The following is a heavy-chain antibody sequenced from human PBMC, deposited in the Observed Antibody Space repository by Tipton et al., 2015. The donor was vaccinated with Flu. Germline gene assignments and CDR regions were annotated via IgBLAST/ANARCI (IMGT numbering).Heavy chain of an antibody. D-gene: IGHD4-17*01. Sequence: TLSLTCAVSGDSISSDYYWGWIRQPPGKGLEWIGNIHRSGSSYHNPSLNSRVTMSVDTSNNHFSLRLSSVTAADMAVYYCARDRTTVTTWEAFDMWGQGTMVTVSS. J-gene: IGHJ3*02. CDR3: ARDRTTVTTWEAFDM. V-gene: IGHV4-38-2*02. CDR1: GDSISSDYY. CDR2: IHRSGSS.